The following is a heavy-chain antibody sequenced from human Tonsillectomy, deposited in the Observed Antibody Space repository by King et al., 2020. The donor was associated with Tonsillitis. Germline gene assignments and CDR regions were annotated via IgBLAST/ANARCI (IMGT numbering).Heavy chain of an antibody. Sequence: QLVQSGAEVKKPGESLRISCKGSGYSFTSYWISWVRQMPGKGLEWMGRIDPSDSYTNYNPSFQGHVTISADKSISTAYLQWSSLKASDTAMYYCARQAQWLAAAVWFDPWGQGTLVTVSS. CDR1: GYSFTSYW. D-gene: IGHD6-19*01. J-gene: IGHJ5*02. CDR3: ARQAQWLAAAVWFDP. V-gene: IGHV5-10-1*03. CDR2: IDPSDSYT.